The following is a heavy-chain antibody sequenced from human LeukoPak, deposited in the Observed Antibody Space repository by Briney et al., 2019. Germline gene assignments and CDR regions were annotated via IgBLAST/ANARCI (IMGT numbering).Heavy chain of an antibody. V-gene: IGHV1-69*01. J-gene: IGHJ4*02. CDR3: ARDGAPYYYDSSGYPHSGDY. CDR1: GGTFSSYA. D-gene: IGHD3-22*01. Sequence: SVKVSCKASGGTFSSYAISWVRQAPGQGLEWMGGIIPIFGTANYAQRFQGRVTITADESTSTAYMELSSLRSEDTAVYYCARDGAPYYYDSSGYPHSGDYWGQGTLVTVSS. CDR2: IIPIFGTA.